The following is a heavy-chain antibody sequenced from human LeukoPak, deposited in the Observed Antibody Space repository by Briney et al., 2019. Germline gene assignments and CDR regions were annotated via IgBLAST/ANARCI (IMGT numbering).Heavy chain of an antibody. CDR3: ARHGYYYDSSGYYHLGADY. Sequence: HGESLKIYCKGSGYSFTSYWISWVRQIPGKGLEWMGRIDPSDSYTNYSPSFQGHVTISADKSISTAYLQWSSLKASDTAMYYCARHGYYYDSSGYYHLGADYWGQGTLVSVFS. D-gene: IGHD3-22*01. CDR2: IDPSDSYT. J-gene: IGHJ4*02. V-gene: IGHV5-10-1*01. CDR1: GYSFTSYW.